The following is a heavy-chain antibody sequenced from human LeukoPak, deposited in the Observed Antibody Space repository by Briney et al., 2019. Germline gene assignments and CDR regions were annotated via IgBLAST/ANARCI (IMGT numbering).Heavy chain of an antibody. CDR2: ISDSGTIT. CDR1: GVTFTNYE. Sequence: GGSLRLSCAASGVTFTNYEMAWVRQAPGMGLEWVSYISDSGTITKYVDAVKGRFTISRDNARNSVYLQMESLRVEDTALYHCAGGPQYGGSYVDWGQGTLVTVSS. J-gene: IGHJ4*02. CDR3: AGGPQYGGSYVD. D-gene: IGHD1-26*01. V-gene: IGHV3-48*03.